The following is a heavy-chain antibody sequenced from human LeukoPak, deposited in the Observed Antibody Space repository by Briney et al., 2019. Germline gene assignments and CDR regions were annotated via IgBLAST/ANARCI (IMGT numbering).Heavy chain of an antibody. Sequence: SETLSLTCTVSGGSISSGGYYWSWIRQHPGKGLGWIGYIYYSGSTYYNPSLKSRATISVDTSKNQFSLKLSSVTAAGTAVYYCARGLVVVAVSSHWFDPWGQGTLVTVSS. J-gene: IGHJ5*02. CDR1: GGSISSGGYY. D-gene: IGHD2-15*01. CDR3: ARGLVVVAVSSHWFDP. CDR2: IYYSGST. V-gene: IGHV4-31*03.